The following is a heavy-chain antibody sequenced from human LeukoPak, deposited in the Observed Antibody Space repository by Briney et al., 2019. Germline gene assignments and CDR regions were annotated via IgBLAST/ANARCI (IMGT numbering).Heavy chain of an antibody. V-gene: IGHV1-18*01. D-gene: IGHD1-7*01. CDR3: ARVGTGTTPRYYYYMDV. Sequence: ASVKVSCKASGYTFTSYGISWVRQAPGQGLERTGWISAYNGNTNYAQKLQGRVTMTTDTSTSTAYMELRSLRSDDTAVYYCARVGTGTTPRYYYYMDVWGKGTTVTVSS. CDR2: ISAYNGNT. J-gene: IGHJ6*03. CDR1: GYTFTSYG.